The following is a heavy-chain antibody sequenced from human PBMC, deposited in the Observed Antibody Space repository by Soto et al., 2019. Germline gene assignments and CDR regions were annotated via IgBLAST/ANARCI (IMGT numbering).Heavy chain of an antibody. CDR1: GYTFTSYD. CDR3: ERGGSYYYYMDV. V-gene: IGHV1-8*01. CDR2: MNPNSGNT. J-gene: IGHJ6*03. Sequence: ASVKVSCKASGYTFTSYDINWVRQATGQGLEWMGWMNPNSGNTGYAQKFQGRVTMTRNTSISTAYMELSGLRSEDTAVYYCERGGSYYYYMDVWAKGSTVTVSS.